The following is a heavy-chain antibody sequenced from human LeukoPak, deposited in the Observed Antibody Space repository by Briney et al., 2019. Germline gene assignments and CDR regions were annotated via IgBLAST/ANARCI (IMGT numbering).Heavy chain of an antibody. V-gene: IGHV1-18*01. Sequence: ASVKVSCKASGYTFTSYGISWVRQAPGQGLEWMGWISAYNGNTNYAQKLQGRVTMTTDTSTSTAYMELRSLRSDDTAVYYCARNVAAAGHYYYYYMDVWGNGTTVTVSS. CDR2: ISAYNGNT. D-gene: IGHD6-13*01. CDR3: ARNVAAAGHYYYYYMDV. CDR1: GYTFTSYG. J-gene: IGHJ6*03.